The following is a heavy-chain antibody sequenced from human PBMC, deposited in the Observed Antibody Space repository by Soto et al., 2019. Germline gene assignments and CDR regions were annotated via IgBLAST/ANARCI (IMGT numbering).Heavy chain of an antibody. D-gene: IGHD3-10*01. V-gene: IGHV4-4*02. CDR3: ASKVMVRGKGGYFDL. J-gene: IGHJ2*01. Sequence: QVQLQESGPGLVKPSGTLSLTCAVSGGSISSSNWWSWVRQPPGKGLEWIGEIYHSGSTNYNPSLKRRVPISVDKSKNQCSLKLSSVTAADTAVDYCASKVMVRGKGGYFDLWGRGTLITVSS. CDR1: GGSISSSNW. CDR2: IYHSGST.